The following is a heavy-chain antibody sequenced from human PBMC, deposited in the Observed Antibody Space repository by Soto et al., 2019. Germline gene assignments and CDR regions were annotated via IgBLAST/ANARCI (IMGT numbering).Heavy chain of an antibody. CDR1: GFTFSNYA. CDR2: ISYNGGNR. Sequence: ESGGGVVQPGRSLRLSCAASGFTFSNYAMHWVRQAPGKGLECVAVISYNGGNRFYRDYVKGRFTISRDNSKNTAHLQIDSLRYEDAAVYYCARGDREDTAVVIGVRPGEYGVDVWGQGTTVTVSS. V-gene: IGHV3-30*04. CDR3: ARGDREDTAVVIGVRPGEYGVDV. J-gene: IGHJ6*02. D-gene: IGHD2-15*01.